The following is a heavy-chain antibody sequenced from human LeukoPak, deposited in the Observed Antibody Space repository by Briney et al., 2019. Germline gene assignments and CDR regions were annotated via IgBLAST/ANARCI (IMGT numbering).Heavy chain of an antibody. J-gene: IGHJ4*02. Sequence: PGGSLRLSCAASGFTFSSYWTHWVRQAPGKGLVWVSRINSDGSSTSYADSVKGRFTISRDNAKNTLYLQMNSLRAEDTAVYYCARRGYSYGFGYWGQGTLVTVSS. CDR1: GFTFSSYW. CDR3: ARRGYSYGFGY. CDR2: INSDGSST. V-gene: IGHV3-74*01. D-gene: IGHD5-18*01.